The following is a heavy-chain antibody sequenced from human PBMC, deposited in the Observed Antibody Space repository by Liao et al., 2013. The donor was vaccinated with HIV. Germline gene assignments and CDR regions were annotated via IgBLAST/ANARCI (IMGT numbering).Heavy chain of an antibody. CDR3: ARGPLDFWSGYYKYAFDI. V-gene: IGHV4-59*01. CDR1: GGSISSNY. D-gene: IGHD3-3*01. CDR2: IHYSGST. J-gene: IGHJ3*02. Sequence: QVQLQESGPGLVKPSETLSLTCSVSGGSISSNYWSWIRQPPGKGLQWIGYIHYSGSTNYNPSLKSRVTISVDTSKNQFSLRLSSVTAADTAVYYCARGPLDFWSGYYKYAFDIWGQGTMVTVSS.